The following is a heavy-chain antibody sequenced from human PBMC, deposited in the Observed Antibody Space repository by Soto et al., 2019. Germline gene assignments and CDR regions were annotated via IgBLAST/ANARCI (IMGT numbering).Heavy chain of an antibody. D-gene: IGHD4-4*01. J-gene: IGHJ6*02. CDR3: ARLGEGGGYSNYSRYYYYYGMDV. V-gene: IGHV4-4*07. CDR2: IYTSGST. Sequence: QVQLQESGPGLVKPSETLSLTCTVSGGSISSYYWSWIRQPAWKGLEWIGRIYTSGSTTYNPSHKSLVTMSVDTSKNQFSLKLSSVTAADTAVYYCARLGEGGGYSNYSRYYYYYGMDVWGQGTTVTVSS. CDR1: GGSISSYY.